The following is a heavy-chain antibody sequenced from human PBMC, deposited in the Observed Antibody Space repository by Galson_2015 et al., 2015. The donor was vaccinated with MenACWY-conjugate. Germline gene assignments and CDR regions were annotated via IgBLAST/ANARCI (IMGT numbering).Heavy chain of an antibody. CDR3: ARQGFGSSSLDY. CDR2: IFPADSDT. J-gene: IGHJ4*02. V-gene: IGHV5-51*01. D-gene: IGHD6-6*01. CDR1: GYRFSTNW. Sequence: QSGAEVKKPGESLQISCKASGYRFSTNWIGWVRQMPGKDLEWMGIIFPADSDTRYSPSFQGQVTISADKSTSTAYLQWGSLEASDTAMYYCARQGFGSSSLDYWGQGTLVTVSS.